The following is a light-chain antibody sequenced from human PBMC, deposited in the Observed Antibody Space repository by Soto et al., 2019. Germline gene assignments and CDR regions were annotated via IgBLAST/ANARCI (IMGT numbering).Light chain of an antibody. Sequence: EIVMTQSPTILSVSPGERATLSCRASQSVSSNYLAWYHQKPGQAPRLLIYGASSRATGIPDRFSGSGSGTDFTLTISRLEPEDFAVYYCQQYGSSPVTFGQGTRLEIK. CDR1: QSVSSNY. V-gene: IGKV3-20*01. CDR2: GAS. J-gene: IGKJ5*01. CDR3: QQYGSSPVT.